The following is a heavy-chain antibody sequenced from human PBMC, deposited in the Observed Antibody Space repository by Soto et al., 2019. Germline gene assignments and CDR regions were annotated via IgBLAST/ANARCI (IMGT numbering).Heavy chain of an antibody. CDR3: AKGRPSLGGTGRGAMDV. Sequence: GSLRLSSSASGFTFSRFAMSWVRQAPGKGLEWVSGITGDGRNTYYANSMEGRFTVSRDNSKDTLYLQMNSLRADDTAVYYCAKGRPSLGGTGRGAMDVWGQGTTVTVYS. CDR1: GFTFSRFA. D-gene: IGHD3-16*01. J-gene: IGHJ6*02. V-gene: IGHV3-23*01. CDR2: ITGDGRNT.